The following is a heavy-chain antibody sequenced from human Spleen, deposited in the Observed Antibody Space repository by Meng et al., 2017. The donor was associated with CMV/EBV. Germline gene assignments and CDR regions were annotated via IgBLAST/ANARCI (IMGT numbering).Heavy chain of an antibody. CDR3: TTQTYYYDSNGQYNWFDP. CDR2: IRTKSNSYAT. V-gene: IGHV3-73*01. J-gene: IGHJ5*02. CDR1: GRA. D-gene: IGHD3-22*01. Sequence: GRAMHWVRQGSGKGLEWVGRIRTKSNSYATAYAASVKGGFTISRDDSKNTAYLQMNSLKSEDTAVYYCTTQTYYYDSNGQYNWFDPWGQGTLVTVSS.